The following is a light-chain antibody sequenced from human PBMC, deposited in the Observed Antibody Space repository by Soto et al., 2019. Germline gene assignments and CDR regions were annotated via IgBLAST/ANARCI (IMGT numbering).Light chain of an antibody. CDR2: VNSDGSH. J-gene: IGLJ2*01. CDR3: QTWGTGIYVV. V-gene: IGLV4-69*01. Sequence: QPVLTQSPSASASLGASVKLTCTLSSGHSSYAIAWHQQQPEKGPRYLMKVNSDGSHNKGDGIPDRFSGSSSGAERYLTISSLQSEDEGNYYCQTWGTGIYVVFGGGTKLTVL. CDR1: SGHSSYA.